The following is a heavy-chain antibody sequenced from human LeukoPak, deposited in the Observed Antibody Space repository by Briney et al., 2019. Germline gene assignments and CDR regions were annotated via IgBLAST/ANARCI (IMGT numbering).Heavy chain of an antibody. J-gene: IGHJ3*01. CDR2: ISSTSSYI. V-gene: IGHV3-21*01. Sequence: GGSLRLSCAASRFTFSSYALNWVRQAPGKGLEWVSSISSTSSYIFYADSAKGRFTISRDNARNSLYLQMNSLRAEDSAVYYCAREGSLGWGQGTKVTVSS. CDR1: RFTFSSYA. CDR3: AREGSLG. D-gene: IGHD3-10*01.